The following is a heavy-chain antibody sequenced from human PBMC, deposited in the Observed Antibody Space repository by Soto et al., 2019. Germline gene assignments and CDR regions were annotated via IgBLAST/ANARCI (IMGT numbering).Heavy chain of an antibody. J-gene: IGHJ5*02. Sequence: SETLYLTCSVSGGSISSSSYYWGWIRQPPGKGLEWIGSIYYSGSTYYNPSLKSRVTISVDTSKNQFSLKLSSVTAADTAVYYCARLSGYFRLQFDPWGQGTLVTVSS. CDR3: ARLSGYFRLQFDP. D-gene: IGHD2-2*03. V-gene: IGHV4-39*01. CDR1: GGSISSSSYY. CDR2: IYYSGST.